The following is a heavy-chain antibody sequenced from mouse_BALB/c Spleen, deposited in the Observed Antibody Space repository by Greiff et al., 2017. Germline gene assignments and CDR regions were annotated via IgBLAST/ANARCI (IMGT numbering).Heavy chain of an antibody. V-gene: IGHV1-7*01. CDR3: ARYDVGYAMDY. J-gene: IGHJ4*01. CDR1: GYTFTSYW. CDR2: INPSTGYT. Sequence: VQLQESGAELAKPGASVKMSCKASGYTFTSYWMHWVKQRPGQGLEWIGYINPSTGYTEYNQKFKDKATLTADKSSSTAYMQLSSLTSEDSAVYYCARYDVGYAMDYWGQGTSVTVSS. D-gene: IGHD2-14*01.